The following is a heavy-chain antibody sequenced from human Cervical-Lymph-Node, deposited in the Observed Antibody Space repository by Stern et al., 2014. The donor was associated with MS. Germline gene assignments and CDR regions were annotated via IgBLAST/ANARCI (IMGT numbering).Heavy chain of an antibody. CDR3: ARGVSWLDY. CDR1: GGSISSYY. CDR2: IYHSGIT. Sequence: QLQLQESGPGLVKPSETLSLTCTVSGGSISSYYWSWIRQPPGKGLEWIGNIYHSGITNYNPSLKSRVTISVDTSKRQFYLKLNAVTVADTAVYYCARGVSWLDYWGQGTLVTVSS. J-gene: IGHJ4*02. V-gene: IGHV4-59*01. D-gene: IGHD6-13*01.